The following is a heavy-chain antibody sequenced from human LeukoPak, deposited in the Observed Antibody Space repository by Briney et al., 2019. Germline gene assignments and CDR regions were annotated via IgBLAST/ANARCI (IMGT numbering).Heavy chain of an antibody. J-gene: IGHJ4*02. CDR1: GFSLSTPEMC. Sequence: SGPALVKPTQTLTLTCTFSGFSLSTPEMCVTWIRQPPGKALEWLARIDWDDDKFYSPSLRTRLTISKDTPKNQVVLRMTNMDPVDTGTYYCARMAPDSPSFDYWGQGALITVSS. CDR2: IDWDDDK. V-gene: IGHV2-70*17. CDR3: ARMAPDSPSFDY. D-gene: IGHD2-15*01.